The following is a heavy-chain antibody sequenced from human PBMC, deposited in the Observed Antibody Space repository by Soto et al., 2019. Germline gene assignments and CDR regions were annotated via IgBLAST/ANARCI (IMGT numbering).Heavy chain of an antibody. CDR1: GYTFTSYG. D-gene: IGHD3-10*01. CDR2: ISAYNGNT. Sequence: EASVKVSCKASGYTFTSYGISWVRQAPGQGLEWMGWISAYNGNTNYAQKLQGRVTMTTDTSTSTAYMELRSLRSDDTAVYYCARDTAVRGVITPRAPWFDPWGQGTLVTVSS. CDR3: ARDTAVRGVITPRAPWFDP. V-gene: IGHV1-18*01. J-gene: IGHJ5*02.